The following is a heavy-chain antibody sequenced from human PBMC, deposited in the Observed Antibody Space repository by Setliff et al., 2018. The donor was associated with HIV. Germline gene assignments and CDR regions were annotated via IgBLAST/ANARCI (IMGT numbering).Heavy chain of an antibody. CDR2: INSYNGNT. D-gene: IGHD3-10*01. CDR3: SRSGVPPYYYYGMDV. CDR1: GYNFNRYG. Sequence: GASVKVSCKASGYNFNRYGIHWVRQAPGQGLEWMGWINSYNGNTKFAQKFQGRVTMTTDTSTTTAFMELRSLKADDTGIYYCSRSGVPPYYYYGMDVWGQGTTVTVSS. J-gene: IGHJ6*02. V-gene: IGHV1-18*01.